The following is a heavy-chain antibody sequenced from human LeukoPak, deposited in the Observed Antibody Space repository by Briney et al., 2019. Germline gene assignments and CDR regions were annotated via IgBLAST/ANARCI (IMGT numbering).Heavy chain of an antibody. CDR3: AKDLYGSDWYNYFDP. D-gene: IGHD6-19*01. V-gene: IGHV3-48*02. J-gene: IGHJ5*02. CDR1: GFTFSSYS. CDR2: ITASGTAM. Sequence: GGSLRLSCAASGFTFSSYSMNWVRQAPGKGLEWVSHITASGTAMFYADSVKGRFTISRDNAKNSLYLQMNSLRDEDTAVYYCAKDLYGSDWYNYFDPWGQGALVTVSS.